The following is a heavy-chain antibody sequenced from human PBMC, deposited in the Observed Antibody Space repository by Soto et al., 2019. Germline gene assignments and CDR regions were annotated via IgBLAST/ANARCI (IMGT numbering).Heavy chain of an antibody. J-gene: IGHJ5*02. D-gene: IGHD2-2*01. V-gene: IGHV1-69*08. CDR2: IIPILGIA. CDR1: GGTFSSYT. CDR3: ARDPSVVVPAAIPLGWFDP. Sequence: QVQLVQSGAEVKKPGSSVKVSCKASGGTFSSYTISWVRQAPGQGLEWMGRIIPILGIANYAQKFQGRVTINADKSTSTAYMELSSLRSEDTAVYYCARDPSVVVPAAIPLGWFDPWGQGTLVTVSS.